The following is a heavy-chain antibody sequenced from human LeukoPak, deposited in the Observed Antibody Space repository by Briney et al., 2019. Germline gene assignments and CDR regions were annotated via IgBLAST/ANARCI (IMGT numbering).Heavy chain of an antibody. D-gene: IGHD3-3*01. Sequence: PSETLSLTCTVSGGSISSGSYYWSWIRQPAGKGLEWIGRIYTSGSTNYNPSLKSRVTISVDTSKNQFSLKLSSVTAADTAVYYRARWAYFGVDYHFDYWGQGTLVTVSS. V-gene: IGHV4-61*02. J-gene: IGHJ4*02. CDR2: IYTSGST. CDR1: GGSISSGSYY. CDR3: ARWAYFGVDYHFDY.